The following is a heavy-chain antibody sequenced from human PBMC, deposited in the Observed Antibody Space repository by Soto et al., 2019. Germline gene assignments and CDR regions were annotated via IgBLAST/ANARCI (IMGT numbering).Heavy chain of an antibody. CDR1: GGSISSYY. V-gene: IGHV4-59*01. D-gene: IGHD3-9*01. CDR2: IYYSGST. Sequence: SETLSLTCTVSGGSISSYYWSWIRQPPGKGLEWIWYIYYSGSTNYNPSLKSRVTISVDTSKNHFSLKLSSVTAADTAVYYCARAYGILTGYRHPDYYYYYMDVWGKGTTVTVSS. J-gene: IGHJ6*03. CDR3: ARAYGILTGYRHPDYYYYYMDV.